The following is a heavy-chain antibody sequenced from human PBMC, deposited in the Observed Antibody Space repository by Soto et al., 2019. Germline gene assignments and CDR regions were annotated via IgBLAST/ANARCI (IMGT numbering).Heavy chain of an antibody. J-gene: IGHJ4*02. V-gene: IGHV3-48*01. Sequence: PGGSLRLSCAASGFTFSSYSMNWVRQAPGKGLEWVSYISSSSSTIYYADSVKGRFTISRDNAKNSLYLQMNSLRAEDTAVYYCARESRGYVLYWGQGTLVTVSS. D-gene: IGHD3-10*02. CDR1: GFTFSSYS. CDR3: ARESRGYVLY. CDR2: ISSSSSTI.